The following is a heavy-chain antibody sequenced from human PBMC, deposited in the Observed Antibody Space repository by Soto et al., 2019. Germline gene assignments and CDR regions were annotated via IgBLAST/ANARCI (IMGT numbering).Heavy chain of an antibody. V-gene: IGHV4-31*03. CDR2: IYYSGCT. CDR1: GGSISSGGYY. Sequence: QVQLQESGPGLVKPSQTLSLTCTVSGGSISSGGYYWTWIRQHPGKGLEWIGYIYYSGCTYYNPSLNSRATILVNISKNQYSLQLSFVTAADTDVYYCARTMFPWGQGTLVTVSS. CDR3: ARTMFP. J-gene: IGHJ5*02. D-gene: IGHD3-10*02.